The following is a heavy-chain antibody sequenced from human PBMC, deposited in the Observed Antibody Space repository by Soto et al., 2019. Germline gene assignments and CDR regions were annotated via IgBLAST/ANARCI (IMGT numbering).Heavy chain of an antibody. J-gene: IGHJ6*02. CDR2: FDPEDGET. CDR3: AIDVSDFWTTGGMDG. D-gene: IGHD3-3*01. CDR1: GYTLTELS. V-gene: IGHV1-24*01. Sequence: GASVKVSCKVSGYTLTELSMHWVRQAPGKGLEWMGGFDPEDGETIYAQKFQGRVTMTEDTSTDTAYMELSSLRSEDTAVYYCAIDVSDFWTTGGMDGWGQGTTVNVSS.